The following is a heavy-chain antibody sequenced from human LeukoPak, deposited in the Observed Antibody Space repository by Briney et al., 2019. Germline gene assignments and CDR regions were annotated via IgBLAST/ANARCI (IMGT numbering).Heavy chain of an antibody. CDR2: IYTSGST. Sequence: AETLSLTCTVSGGSISSYYWSWIRQPAGKGLESMGRIYTSGSTNYNPSLKSRVTMSVDTSKNQFSLKLSSVTAADTAVYYCARDKDSSSWYFDYWGQGTLVTVSS. J-gene: IGHJ4*02. CDR3: ARDKDSSSWYFDY. CDR1: GGSISSYY. V-gene: IGHV4-4*07. D-gene: IGHD6-13*01.